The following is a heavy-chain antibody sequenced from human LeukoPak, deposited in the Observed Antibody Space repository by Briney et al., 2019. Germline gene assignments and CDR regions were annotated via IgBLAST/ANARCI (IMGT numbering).Heavy chain of an antibody. CDR2: NYWNDDK. V-gene: IGHV2-5*01. CDR3: AHSLYDSSGYYYFDY. CDR1: GFSLSTSGVG. J-gene: IGHJ4*02. Sequence: SGPTLVKPTQTLTLTCTFSGFSLSTSGVGVGWLRQPPGKALEWLALNYWNDDKRYSPSLKSRLTITKDTSKYRVVLTMTNTDPVDTATYYCAHSLYDSSGYYYFDYWGQGTLVTVSS. D-gene: IGHD3-22*01.